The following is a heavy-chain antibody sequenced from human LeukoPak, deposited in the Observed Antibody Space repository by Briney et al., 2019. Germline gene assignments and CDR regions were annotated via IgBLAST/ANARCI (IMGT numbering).Heavy chain of an antibody. J-gene: IGHJ3*02. CDR2: ISYSGST. D-gene: IGHD2-15*01. CDR1: GGSISNYY. V-gene: IGHV4-59*01. Sequence: SETLSLTCTVSGGSISNYYWSWIRQPLGKGLEWIGDISYSGSTKYNPSLKSRVTISVDTSKNQFSLKLNSVTAADTAVYYCARYCSGGNCDAFDIWGQGTMVTVSS. CDR3: ARYCSGGNCDAFDI.